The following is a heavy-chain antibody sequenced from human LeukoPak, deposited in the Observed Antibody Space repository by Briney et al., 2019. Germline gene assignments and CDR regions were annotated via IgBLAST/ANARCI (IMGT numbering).Heavy chain of an antibody. CDR1: GFTFSSYA. J-gene: IGHJ3*02. CDR2: IWHDGSDK. D-gene: IGHD3-10*01. V-gene: IGHV3-33*08. CDR3: AREYYYGSNSNAFDI. Sequence: GGSLRLSCAASGFTFSSYAMHWVRQAPGKGLEWVAVIWHDGSDKYYANSVKGRFTISRDNSKNTLHVQLNSLRTEDTAVYYCAREYYYGSNSNAFDIWGQGTMVIVSS.